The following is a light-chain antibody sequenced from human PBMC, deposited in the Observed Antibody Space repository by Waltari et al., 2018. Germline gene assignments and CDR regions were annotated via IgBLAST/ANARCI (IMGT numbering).Light chain of an antibody. Sequence: QSALTQPASVSGSPGQSITISCTGTSSDVGRYNYVSWYQQHPGKAPKLMVYDVNNRPSGGSNRFSGSKSGNTASLTISGLQAEDEANYYCSSFASNGDVLFGGGAQLTVL. V-gene: IGLV2-14*03. J-gene: IGLJ2*01. CDR2: DVN. CDR3: SSFASNGDVL. CDR1: SSDVGRYNY.